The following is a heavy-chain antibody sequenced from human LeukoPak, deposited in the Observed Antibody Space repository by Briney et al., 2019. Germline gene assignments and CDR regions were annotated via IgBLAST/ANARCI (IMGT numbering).Heavy chain of an antibody. CDR3: ARVPRGYSSSWSINLYYYYYYYMDV. J-gene: IGHJ6*03. CDR1: GFTVSSNY. CDR2: IYSGGST. V-gene: IGHV3-66*01. D-gene: IGHD6-13*01. Sequence: GGSLRLSCAASGFTVSSNYMSWVRQAPGKGLEWVSVIYSGGSTYYADSVKGRFTISRDNSKNTLYLQMNSLRAEDTAVYYCARVPRGYSSSWSINLYYYYYYYMDVWGKGTTVTVSS.